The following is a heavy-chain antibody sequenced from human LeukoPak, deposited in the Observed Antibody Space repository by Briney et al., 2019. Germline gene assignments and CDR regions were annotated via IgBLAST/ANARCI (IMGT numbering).Heavy chain of an antibody. D-gene: IGHD5-12*01. CDR2: IYYSGST. CDR3: ARGGWLHAGEVDY. Sequence: SETLSLTCTVSGYSISSYYWSWIRQPPGKGLEWIGYIYYSGSTNYNPSLKSRVTISVDTSKNQFSLKLSSVTAADTAVYYCARGGWLHAGEVDYWGQGTLVTVSS. J-gene: IGHJ4*02. CDR1: GYSISSYY. V-gene: IGHV4-59*01.